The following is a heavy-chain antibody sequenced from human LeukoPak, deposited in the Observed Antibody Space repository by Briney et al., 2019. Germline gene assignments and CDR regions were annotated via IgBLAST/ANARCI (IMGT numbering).Heavy chain of an antibody. J-gene: IGHJ4*02. CDR2: ICPRDGST. CDR1: GYTFTSNY. CDR3: ARDQEGFDY. V-gene: IGHV1-46*01. Sequence: GASVKVSCKASGYTFTSNYIHWVRQAPGQGLEWMGMICPRDGSTSYAQKFQGRVTVTRDTSTSTVHMELSGLRSEDTAVYYCARDQEGFDYWGQGTLVTVSS.